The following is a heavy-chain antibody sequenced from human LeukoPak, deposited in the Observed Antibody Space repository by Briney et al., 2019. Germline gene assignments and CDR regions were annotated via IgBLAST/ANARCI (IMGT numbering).Heavy chain of an antibody. V-gene: IGHV3-64*01. D-gene: IGHD2-15*01. CDR3: ARDSCSGDRCWRYFDN. J-gene: IGHJ4*02. CDR1: GFPFSSYA. Sequence: GGSLRLSCAASGFPFSSYAMHWVRQARGKGLEYVSAYSGNGGNTFYANSVKGRFTISRHNSKNTLYLQMGSLKPEDMAVYYFARDSCSGDRCWRYFDNWGQGTLVTVSS. CDR2: YSGNGGNT.